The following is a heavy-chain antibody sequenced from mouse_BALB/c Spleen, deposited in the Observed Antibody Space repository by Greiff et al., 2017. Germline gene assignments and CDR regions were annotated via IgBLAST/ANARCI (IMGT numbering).Heavy chain of an antibody. CDR2: ISDGGSYT. Sequence: EVQGVESGGGLVKPGGSLKLSCAASGFTFSDYYMYWVRQTPEKRLEWVATISDGGSYTYYPDSVKGRFTISRDNAKNNLYLQMSSLKSEDTAMYYCARDGRGYYDYDDAMDYWGQGTSVTVSS. CDR3: ARDGRGYYDYDDAMDY. V-gene: IGHV5-4*02. J-gene: IGHJ4*01. CDR1: GFTFSDYY. D-gene: IGHD2-4*01.